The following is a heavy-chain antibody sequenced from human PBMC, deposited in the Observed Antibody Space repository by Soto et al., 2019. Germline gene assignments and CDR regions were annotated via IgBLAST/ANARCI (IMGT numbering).Heavy chain of an antibody. CDR3: AEEYYSGDWWCDY. V-gene: IGHV3-23*01. Sequence: GGSLRLSCAASGFTFSKYALTWVRQAPGKGLEWASVISGSGGSTYFADSVKGRFTISRDNSKNTMYLQMSSLRAEDTAVYYCAEEYYSGDWWCDYWGQGTLVTVSS. CDR1: GFTFSKYA. CDR2: ISGSGGST. D-gene: IGHD2-21*01. J-gene: IGHJ4*02.